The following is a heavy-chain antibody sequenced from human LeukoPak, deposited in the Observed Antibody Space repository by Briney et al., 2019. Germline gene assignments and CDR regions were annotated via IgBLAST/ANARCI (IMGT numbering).Heavy chain of an antibody. J-gene: IGHJ4*02. CDR3: ALTKYSGRYGYFDY. CDR1: GYTLTELS. CDR2: FDPEDGET. Sequence: ASVKVSCKVSGYTLTELSMHWVRQAPGKGLEWMGGFDPEDGETIYAQRFQGRVTMTEDTSTDTAYMELSSLRSEDTAVYYCALTKYSGRYGYFDYWGQGTLVTVSS. V-gene: IGHV1-24*01. D-gene: IGHD1-26*01.